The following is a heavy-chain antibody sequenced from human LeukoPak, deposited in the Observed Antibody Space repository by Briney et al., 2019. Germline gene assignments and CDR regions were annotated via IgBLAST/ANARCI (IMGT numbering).Heavy chain of an antibody. Sequence: SVKVSCKASGGTFSSYAISWVRQAPGQGLEWMGGIIPIFGTANYAQKFQGRVTITADESTSTAYMELSSLRSEDTAVYYCARGGNYYDSSERSGAFDIWGQGTMVTVSS. CDR2: IIPIFGTA. CDR1: GGTFSSYA. D-gene: IGHD3-22*01. V-gene: IGHV1-69*13. CDR3: ARGGNYYDSSERSGAFDI. J-gene: IGHJ3*02.